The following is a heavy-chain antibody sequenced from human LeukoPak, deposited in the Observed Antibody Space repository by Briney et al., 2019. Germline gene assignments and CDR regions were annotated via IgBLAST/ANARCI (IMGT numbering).Heavy chain of an antibody. J-gene: IGHJ4*02. CDR3: ARWGYCSSTSCYGGYFDY. CDR2: ISGSGGST. Sequence: GGSLRLSCAASGFTFSSYAMSWVRQAPGKGLEWVSAISGSGGSTYYADSVKGRFTISRDNSKNTLYLQMNSLRAEDTAVYYCARWGYCSSTSCYGGYFDYWGQGTLVTVSS. V-gene: IGHV3-23*01. CDR1: GFTFSSYA. D-gene: IGHD2-2*01.